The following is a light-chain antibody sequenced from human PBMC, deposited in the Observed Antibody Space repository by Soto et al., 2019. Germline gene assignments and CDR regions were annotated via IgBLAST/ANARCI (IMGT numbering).Light chain of an antibody. V-gene: IGLV1-40*01. CDR3: QSYDSSLSGAWV. CDR1: SSNIGAGYD. Sequence: QSVLTQPPSVSGAPGQRVTISCTGSSSNIGAGYDVHWYQQFPGAAPKLLIYGNRKRPSGVPGRFSGSKSGTSASLAITGLQAGDEADYYCQSYDSSLSGAWVFGGGTKLTVL. CDR2: GNR. J-gene: IGLJ3*02.